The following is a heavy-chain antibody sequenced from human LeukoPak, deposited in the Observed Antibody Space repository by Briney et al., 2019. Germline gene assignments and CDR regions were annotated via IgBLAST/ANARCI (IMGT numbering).Heavy chain of an antibody. CDR2: ISSSGSTI. V-gene: IGHV3-11*01. J-gene: IGHJ4*02. CDR1: GFTFRDFY. Sequence: GGSLRLSCAGSGFTFRDFYMSWIRQARGKGLEWVSYISSSGSTIYYADSVKGRFTISRDNAKNSLYLQMNSLRAEDTAVYYCARDWGYCSSTSCPIDYWGQGTLVTVSS. D-gene: IGHD2-2*01. CDR3: ARDWGYCSSTSCPIDY.